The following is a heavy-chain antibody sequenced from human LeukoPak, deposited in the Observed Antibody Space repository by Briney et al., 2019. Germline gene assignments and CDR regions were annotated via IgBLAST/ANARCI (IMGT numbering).Heavy chain of an antibody. CDR3: ATTTLTATFPFDY. V-gene: IGHV1-24*01. D-gene: IGHD2-15*01. CDR1: GYTLTELS. CDR2: FDPEDGET. Sequence: ASVKVSCKVSGYTLTELSMHWVRQAPGKGLEWMGGFDPEDGETIYAQKFQGGVTMTEDTSTDTAYMELSSLRSEDTAVYYCATTTLTATFPFDYWGQGTLVTVSS. J-gene: IGHJ4*02.